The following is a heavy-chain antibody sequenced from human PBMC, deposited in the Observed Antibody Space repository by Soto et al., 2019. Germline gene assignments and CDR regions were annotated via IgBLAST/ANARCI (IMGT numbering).Heavy chain of an antibody. V-gene: IGHV1-18*01. CDR3: ARESDIVVVPAAMYYYYGMDV. D-gene: IGHD2-2*01. CDR2: ISAYNGNT. Sequence: QVQLVQSGAEVKKPGASVKVSCKASGYTFTSYGISWVRQAPGQGLEWMGWISAYNGNTNYAQKLQGRVTMTTDTSTSTAYMELRSLGSDDTAVYYCARESDIVVVPAAMYYYYGMDVWGQGTTVTVSS. J-gene: IGHJ6*02. CDR1: GYTFTSYG.